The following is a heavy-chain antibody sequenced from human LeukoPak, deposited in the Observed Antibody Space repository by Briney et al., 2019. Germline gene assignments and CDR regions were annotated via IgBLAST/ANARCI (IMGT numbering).Heavy chain of an antibody. D-gene: IGHD3-10*01. CDR2: VYYSGGA. Sequence: SETLSLTCTVSGGSISSSSYFWGWVRQPPGRGLEWIGNVYYSGGAYYKPSLESRVTISEDTSKNQFSLKLSSVTAADTAVYYCARMRGGSGSYYRGYYFDYWGQGTLVTVSS. V-gene: IGHV4-39*07. CDR3: ARMRGGSGSYYRGYYFDY. J-gene: IGHJ4*02. CDR1: GGSISSSSYF.